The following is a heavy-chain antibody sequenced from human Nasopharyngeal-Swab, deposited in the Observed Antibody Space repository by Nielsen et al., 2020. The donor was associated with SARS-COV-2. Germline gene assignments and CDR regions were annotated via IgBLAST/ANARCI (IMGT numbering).Heavy chain of an antibody. V-gene: IGHV3-11*01. CDR1: GFTFSDYY. J-gene: IGHJ4*02. CDR2: ISSSGSTI. Sequence: GESLKISCAASGFTFSDYYMSWIRQAPGKGLEWVPYISSSGSTIYYADSVKGRFTISRDNAKNSLYLQMNSLRAEDTAVYYCANHLPGTYYFDYWGQGTLVTVSS. D-gene: IGHD3-10*01. CDR3: ANHLPGTYYFDY.